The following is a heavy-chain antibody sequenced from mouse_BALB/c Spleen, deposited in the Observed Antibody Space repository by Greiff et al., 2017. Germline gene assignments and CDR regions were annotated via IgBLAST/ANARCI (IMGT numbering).Heavy chain of an antibody. CDR1: GYSITSGYY. D-gene: IGHD2-2*01. V-gene: IGHV3-6*02. J-gene: IGHJ3*01. CDR3: AREGGLPFAY. Sequence: DVKLVESGPGLVKPSQSLSLTCSVTGYSITSGYYWNWIRQFPGNKLEWMGYISYDGSNNYNPSLKNRISITRDTSKNQFFLKLNSVTTEDTATYYCAREGGLPFAYWGQGTLVTVSA. CDR2: ISYDGSN.